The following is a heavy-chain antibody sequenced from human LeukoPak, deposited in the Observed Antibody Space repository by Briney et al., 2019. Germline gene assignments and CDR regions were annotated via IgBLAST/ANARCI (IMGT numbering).Heavy chain of an antibody. CDR2: IKQDGSEK. CDR3: ARGKYYDYGWGSSTWYFDL. Sequence: PGGSLRLSCAASGFTFSRYWMSWVRQAPGKGLEWVANIKQDGSEKYYVDSVKGRFTISRDNAKNSLYLQMNSLRAEDTAVYYCARGKYYDYGWGSSTWYFDLWGRGTLVTVSS. D-gene: IGHD3-16*01. J-gene: IGHJ2*01. CDR1: GFTFSRYW. V-gene: IGHV3-7*04.